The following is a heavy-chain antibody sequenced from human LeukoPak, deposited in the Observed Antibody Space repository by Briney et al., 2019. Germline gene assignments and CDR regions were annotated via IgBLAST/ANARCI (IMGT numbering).Heavy chain of an antibody. CDR2: IQDDGAKT. CDR1: GFTFSHFA. V-gene: IGHV3-30*02. D-gene: IGHD3-22*01. J-gene: IGHJ4*02. Sequence: GGSLRLSCEASGFTFSHFAMHWVRQAPGKGLEWVALIQDDGAKTNYADSVRGRFTISRDNSRSTVYLQMNSLKPVDTAVYYCATQTITLVVVISPFDYWGQGALVTVSS. CDR3: ATQTITLVVVISPFDY.